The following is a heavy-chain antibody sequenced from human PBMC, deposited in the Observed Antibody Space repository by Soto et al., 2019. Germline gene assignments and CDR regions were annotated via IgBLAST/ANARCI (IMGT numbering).Heavy chain of an antibody. D-gene: IGHD2-2*01. CDR3: ARDRYCRSTSYYANPNYYSGMAV. CDR1: GFTFSSYG. CDR2: IWYDGSNK. Sequence: QVQLVESGGGVVQPGRSLRLSCAASGFTFSSYGMHWVRQAPGKGLEWVAVIWYDGSNKYYADSVKGRFTISRDNAKNTLYLHMTSLRAEDTAVYYCARDRYCRSTSYYANPNYYSGMAVWGQGTTVTVSS. V-gene: IGHV3-33*01. J-gene: IGHJ6*02.